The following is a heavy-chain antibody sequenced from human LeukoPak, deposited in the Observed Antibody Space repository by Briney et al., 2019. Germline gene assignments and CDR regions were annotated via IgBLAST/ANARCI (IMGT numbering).Heavy chain of an antibody. CDR2: FDPEDGET. Sequence: ASVKVSCTVSGYTLTELSMHWVRQAPGKGLEWMGGFDPEDGETIYAQKFQGRATMTEDTSTDTAYMELSSLRSEDTAVYYCATGVSSGYAPGQFYYYYGTDVWGQGTTVTVSS. CDR3: ATGVSSGYAPGQFYYYYGTDV. V-gene: IGHV1-24*01. J-gene: IGHJ6*02. CDR1: GYTLTELS. D-gene: IGHD5-12*01.